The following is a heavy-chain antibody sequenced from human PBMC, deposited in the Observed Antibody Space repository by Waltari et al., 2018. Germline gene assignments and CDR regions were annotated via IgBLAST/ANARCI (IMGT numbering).Heavy chain of an antibody. CDR2: IYYSVGA. V-gene: IGHV4-39*01. J-gene: IGHJ4*02. CDR3: ARTEDDY. Sequence: QLQLQESGPGLVKPSETLSLTCTVSGGSISSSSYYWGWIRQPPGKGLEWIGSIYYSVGAYYNPSLKSRVTISVDTSKNQFSLKLSSVTAADTAVYYCARTEDDYWGQGTLVTVSS. CDR1: GGSISSSSYY.